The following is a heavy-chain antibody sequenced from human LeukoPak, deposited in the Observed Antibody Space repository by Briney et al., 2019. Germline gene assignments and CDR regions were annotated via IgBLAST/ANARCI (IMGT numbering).Heavy chain of an antibody. CDR1: GYSISSGYY. Sequence: PSETLSLTCTVSGYSISSGYYWGWIRQPPGKGLEWIGSIYHSGSTYYNPSLKSRVTISVDTSRNQFSLKLSSVTAADTAMYYCARGYYYGSGSSNLFDYWGQGTLVTVSP. D-gene: IGHD3-10*01. V-gene: IGHV4-38-2*02. CDR3: ARGYYYGSGSSNLFDY. J-gene: IGHJ4*02. CDR2: IYHSGST.